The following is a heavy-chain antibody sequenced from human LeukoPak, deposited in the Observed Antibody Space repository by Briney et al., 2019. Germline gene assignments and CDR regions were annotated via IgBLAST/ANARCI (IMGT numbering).Heavy chain of an antibody. CDR1: GGSFSGYY. CDR3: ARKGGPANPSDY. V-gene: IGHV4-34*01. D-gene: IGHD4/OR15-4a*01. CDR2: INHSGST. J-gene: IGHJ4*02. Sequence: SETLSLTCAVYGGSFSGYYWSWIRQPPGKGLEWIGEINHSGSTNYNPSLKSRVTISVDTSKNQFSLKLSSVTAADTAVYYCARKGGPANPSDYWGQGTLVTVSS.